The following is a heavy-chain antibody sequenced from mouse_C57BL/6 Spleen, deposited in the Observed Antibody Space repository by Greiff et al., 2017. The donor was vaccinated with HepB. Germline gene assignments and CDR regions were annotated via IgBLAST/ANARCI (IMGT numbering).Heavy chain of an antibody. CDR1: GYTFTSYG. J-gene: IGHJ4*01. D-gene: IGHD2-1*01. Sequence: QVQLKESGAELARPGASVKLSCKASGYTFTSYGISWVKQRTGQGLEWIGEIYPRSGNTYYNEKFKGKATLTADKSSSTAYMELRSLTSEDSAVYFCARSGGNSPMDYWGQGTSVTVSS. CDR3: ARSGGNSPMDY. V-gene: IGHV1-81*01. CDR2: IYPRSGNT.